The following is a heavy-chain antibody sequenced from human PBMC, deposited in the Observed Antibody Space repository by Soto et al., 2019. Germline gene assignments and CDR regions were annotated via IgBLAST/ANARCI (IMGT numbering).Heavy chain of an antibody. CDR3: ARISNPLAFDI. CDR2: IDWDDDK. J-gene: IGHJ3*02. Sequence: SGPTLVNPTQTLTLTCTFSGFSLSTSGMRVSWIRQPPGKALEWLARIDWDDDKFYSTSLKTRLTISKDTSKNQVVLTMTNMDPVDTATYYCARISNPLAFDIWGQGIMVTVSS. CDR1: GFSLSTSGMR. V-gene: IGHV2-70*04.